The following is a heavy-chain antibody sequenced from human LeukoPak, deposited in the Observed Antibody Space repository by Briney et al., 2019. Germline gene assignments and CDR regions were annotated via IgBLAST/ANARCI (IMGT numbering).Heavy chain of an antibody. J-gene: IGHJ4*02. D-gene: IGHD6-13*01. Sequence: GGSLRLSCETSGFIFSNCWMTWVRQAPGKGLEWVANIKTDASEKYYADSVKGRFTISRDNAKNTLYLQMNSLRAEDTAVYYCARVKSPGIAAAGYFDYWGQGTLVTVSS. CDR2: IKTDASEK. CDR1: GFIFSNCW. CDR3: ARVKSPGIAAAGYFDY. V-gene: IGHV3-7*01.